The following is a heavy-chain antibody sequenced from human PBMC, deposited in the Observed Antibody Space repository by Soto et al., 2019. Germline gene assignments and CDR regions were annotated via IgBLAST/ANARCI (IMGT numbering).Heavy chain of an antibody. V-gene: IGHV1-3*01. D-gene: IGHD3-16*01. J-gene: IGHJ4*02. CDR3: ARGPVGDGYVFDY. Sequence: SSVKVSCKAAGYGFTSDAGHWGRQAPGQRLEWMGWINAGNGNTKYSQKFQGRVTITRDTSASTAYMELSSLRSEDTAVYYCARGPVGDGYVFDYWGQGTLVTVSS. CDR1: GYGFTSDA. CDR2: INAGNGNT.